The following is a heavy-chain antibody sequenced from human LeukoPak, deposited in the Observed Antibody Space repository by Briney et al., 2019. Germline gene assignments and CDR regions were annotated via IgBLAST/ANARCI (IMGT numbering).Heavy chain of an antibody. J-gene: IGHJ4*02. D-gene: IGHD4-17*01. V-gene: IGHV3-23*01. CDR1: GFTSSSYA. Sequence: GGSLRLSCAASGFTSSSYAMSWVRQAPGKGLEWVSAISGSGGSTYYADSVKGRFTISRDNSKNTLYLQMNSLRAEDTAVYYCAKAPDYGDYGTYDYWGQGTLVTVSS. CDR3: AKAPDYGDYGTYDY. CDR2: ISGSGGST.